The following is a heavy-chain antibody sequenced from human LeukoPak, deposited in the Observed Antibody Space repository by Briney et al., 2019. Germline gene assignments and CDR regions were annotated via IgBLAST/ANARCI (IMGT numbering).Heavy chain of an antibody. J-gene: IGHJ5*02. CDR3: ARASLDNNWFDP. Sequence: QPGRSLRLSCAASGFTFSSYAMHWVRQAPGKGLEWVAVISYDGSSKYYADSVKGRFTISRDNSKNTLYLQMNSLRAEDTAVYYCARASLDNNWFDPWGQGTLVTVSS. V-gene: IGHV3-30-3*01. CDR2: ISYDGSSK. CDR1: GFTFSSYA. D-gene: IGHD5-24*01.